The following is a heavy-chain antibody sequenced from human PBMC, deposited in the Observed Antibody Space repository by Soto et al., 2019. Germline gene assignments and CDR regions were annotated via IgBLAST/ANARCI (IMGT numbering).Heavy chain of an antibody. D-gene: IGHD3-10*01. Sequence: GASVKVSCKASGYSFADYPIHWVRQVPGQGLEWMGWINIRYGKTKYSQNFHGEFSLTKDTSANTAYLELTSLRSEDTAVYYCARLCLGDLYRFDPWGQGTLVTVSS. V-gene: IGHV1-3*04. J-gene: IGHJ5*02. CDR3: ARLCLGDLYRFDP. CDR2: INIRYGKT. CDR1: GYSFADYP.